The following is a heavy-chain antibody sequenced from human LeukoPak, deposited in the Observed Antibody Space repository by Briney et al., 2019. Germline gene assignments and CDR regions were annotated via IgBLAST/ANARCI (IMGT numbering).Heavy chain of an antibody. J-gene: IGHJ6*02. CDR3: ARGGGYPMIFGVVIIQDYYYYGMDV. CDR1: GYTFTSYD. Sequence: ASVKVSCKASGYTFTSYDINWVRQATGQGLEWMGWMNPNSGNTGYAQKFQGRVTMTRNTSIRTAYMELSSLRSEDTAVYYCARGGGYPMIFGVVIIQDYYYYGMDVWGQGTTVTVSS. V-gene: IGHV1-8*01. D-gene: IGHD3/OR15-3a*01. CDR2: MNPNSGNT.